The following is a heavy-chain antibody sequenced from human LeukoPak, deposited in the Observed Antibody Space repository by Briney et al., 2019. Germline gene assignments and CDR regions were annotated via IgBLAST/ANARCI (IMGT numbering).Heavy chain of an antibody. CDR2: IHNSGTT. CDR1: GGPVSGYF. J-gene: IGHJ4*02. V-gene: IGHV4-34*01. CDR3: ARRYYYNLGSFPFDF. Sequence: SETHSLTCAVSGGPVSGYFWSWIRQSSGKGLEWIGEIHNSGTTNYNPSLNSRVTISEDTSKNQFYLNLSSVTAADTAVYYCARRYYYNLGSFPFDFWGQGTLVTVSS. D-gene: IGHD3-10*01.